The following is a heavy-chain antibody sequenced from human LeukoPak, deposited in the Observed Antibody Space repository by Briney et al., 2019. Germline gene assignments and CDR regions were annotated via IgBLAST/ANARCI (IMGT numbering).Heavy chain of an antibody. CDR1: GGSISSGDYY. D-gene: IGHD3-3*01. CDR2: IYYRGST. CDR3: ARNDFWSGYYGFDY. J-gene: IGHJ4*02. Sequence: SQTLSLTCTVSGGSISSGDYYWRWIRQPPGXXXXXXGYIYYRGSTYYNPSLKSRVTISVDTSKNQFSLKLSSVTAADTAVYYCARNDFWSGYYGFDYWGQGTLVTVSS. V-gene: IGHV4-30-4*01.